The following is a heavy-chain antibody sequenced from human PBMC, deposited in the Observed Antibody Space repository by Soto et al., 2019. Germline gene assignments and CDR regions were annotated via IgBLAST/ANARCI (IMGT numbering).Heavy chain of an antibody. Sequence: SVKVSCKASGGTFSSYASSWVRQAPGQGLEWMGGIIPIFGTANYAQKFQGRVTITADESTSTAYMELSSLRSEDTAVYYCARVTIFGVGSNWFDPWGQGTLVTV. D-gene: IGHD3-3*01. CDR3: ARVTIFGVGSNWFDP. J-gene: IGHJ5*02. CDR2: IIPIFGTA. V-gene: IGHV1-69*13. CDR1: GGTFSSYA.